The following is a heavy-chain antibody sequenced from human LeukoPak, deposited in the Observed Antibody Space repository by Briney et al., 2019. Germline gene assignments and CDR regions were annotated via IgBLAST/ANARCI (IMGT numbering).Heavy chain of an antibody. CDR2: IYHSGST. CDR3: ARTYDFWSGYALDY. CDR1: GGSISSGGYY. J-gene: IGHJ4*02. Sequence: PSETLSLTCTVPGGSISSGGYYWSWIRQPPGKGLEWIGYIYHSGSTYYNPSLKSRVTISVDRSKNQFSLKLSSVTAADTAVYYCARTYDFWSGYALDYWGQGTLVTVSS. D-gene: IGHD3-3*01. V-gene: IGHV4-30-2*01.